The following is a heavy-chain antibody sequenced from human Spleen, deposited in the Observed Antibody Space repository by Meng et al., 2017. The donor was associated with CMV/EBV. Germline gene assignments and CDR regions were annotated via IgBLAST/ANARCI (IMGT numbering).Heavy chain of an antibody. CDR3: ARDLGTYFDF. Sequence: QVQPQQSGPGLMQPSETLSLTCTVSGGSISPYYWSWFRQPPGKGLEWIGYIYYTGSTNYNPSLESRVTISEDKSKNQFSLNLRSLTAADTAVYYCARDLGTYFDFWGQGSLVTVSS. CDR1: GGSISPYY. CDR2: IYYTGST. D-gene: IGHD3-10*01. J-gene: IGHJ4*02. V-gene: IGHV4-59*01.